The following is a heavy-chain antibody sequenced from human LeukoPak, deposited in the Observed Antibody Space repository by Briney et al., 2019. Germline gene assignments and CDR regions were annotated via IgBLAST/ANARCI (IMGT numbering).Heavy chain of an antibody. CDR2: IKQDGSEK. Sequence: PGGSLRLSCAASEFTFSTYWMTWVRQAPGKGLEWVANIKQDGSEKYYVDSVKGRFTISRDSAKNSLYLQMNSLRAEDTAVYYCARAVIAVALDHWGQGTLVTVSS. V-gene: IGHV3-7*01. CDR3: ARAVIAVALDH. CDR1: EFTFSTYW. J-gene: IGHJ4*02. D-gene: IGHD6-19*01.